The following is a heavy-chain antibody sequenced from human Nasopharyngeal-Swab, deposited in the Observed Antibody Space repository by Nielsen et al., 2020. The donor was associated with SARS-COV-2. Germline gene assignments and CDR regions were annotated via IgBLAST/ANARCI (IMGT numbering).Heavy chain of an antibody. Sequence: GESLKISCAASGFTFSDYYMSWIRQDPGKGLEWVSYISSSGSTIYYADSVKGRFTISRDNAKNSLYLQMNSLRAEDTAVYYWARVIWDCSSTSCTYYYYYYMDVWGKGTTVTVSS. CDR3: ARVIWDCSSTSCTYYYYYYMDV. V-gene: IGHV3-11*01. D-gene: IGHD2-2*01. J-gene: IGHJ6*03. CDR2: ISSSGSTI. CDR1: GFTFSDYY.